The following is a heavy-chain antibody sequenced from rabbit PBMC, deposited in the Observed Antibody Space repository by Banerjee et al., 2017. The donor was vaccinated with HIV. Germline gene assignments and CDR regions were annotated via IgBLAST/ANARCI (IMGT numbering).Heavy chain of an antibody. CDR2: IDLLFGTT. D-gene: IGHD1-1*01. Sequence: QEQLVESGGGLVQPGGSLTLSCKASGFTISGYWMNWVRQAPGKGLEWIGYIDLLFGTTYYASWVNGRFTISRENTQNTVSLQMNSLTAADTATYFCVRGASGSGYYSLWGPGTLVTVS. J-gene: IGHJ4*01. CDR1: GFTISGYW. V-gene: IGHV1S47*01. CDR3: VRGASGSGYYSL.